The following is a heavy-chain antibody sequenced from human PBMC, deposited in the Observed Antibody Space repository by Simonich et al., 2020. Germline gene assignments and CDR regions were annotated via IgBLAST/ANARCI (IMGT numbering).Heavy chain of an antibody. D-gene: IGHD4-17*01. CDR2: NSSSGSTI. CDR1: GFTFSSYE. J-gene: IGHJ4*02. V-gene: IGHV3-48*03. CDR3: ARHYYGDYYFDY. Sequence: EVQLVESGGGLVQPGGSLRLSCAASGFTFSSYEMNWVRQAPGQWLEGVSYNSSSGSTIYYADSVKGRFTISRDNAKNSLYLQMNSLRAEDTAVYYCARHYYGDYYFDYWGQGTLVTVSS.